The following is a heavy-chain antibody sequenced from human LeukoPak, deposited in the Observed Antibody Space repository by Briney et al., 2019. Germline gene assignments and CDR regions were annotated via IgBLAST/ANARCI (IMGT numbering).Heavy chain of an antibody. Sequence: SETLSLTCTVSGGSISSSSYYWGWIRQPPGKGLEWIGSIYYSGSTYYNPSLKSRVTISVDTSKNQFSLKLSSVTAADTAVYYCAREGQYYDSSGLLMGAFDIWGQGTMVTVSS. D-gene: IGHD3-22*01. J-gene: IGHJ3*02. V-gene: IGHV4-39*02. CDR3: AREGQYYDSSGLLMGAFDI. CDR1: GGSISSSSYY. CDR2: IYYSGST.